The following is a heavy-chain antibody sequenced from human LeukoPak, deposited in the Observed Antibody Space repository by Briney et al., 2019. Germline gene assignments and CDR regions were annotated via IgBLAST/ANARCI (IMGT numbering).Heavy chain of an antibody. D-gene: IGHD5-18*01. CDR3: ARVLGSGYSYVHMVWFDP. Sequence: GGSLRLSCAASGFTFSSYWMSWVRQAPGKGLEWVANIKQDGSEKYYVDSVKGRFTISRDNSKNTLYLQMNSLRAEDTAVYYCARVLGSGYSYVHMVWFDPWGQGTLVTVSS. CDR1: GFTFSSYW. J-gene: IGHJ5*02. CDR2: IKQDGSEK. V-gene: IGHV3-7*01.